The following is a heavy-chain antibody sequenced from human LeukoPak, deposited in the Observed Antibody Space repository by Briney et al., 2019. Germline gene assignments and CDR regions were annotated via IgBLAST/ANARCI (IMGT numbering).Heavy chain of an antibody. CDR3: ARDGRSGYEDL. Sequence: PSETLSLTCAVYGGSFSDYYWSWIRQPPGKGLEWIGEISHSGSTNYNPSLKSRVTLSVDVSKNQFSLRLSSVTAADTAIYYCARDGRSGYEDLWGPGTLVTVSS. CDR2: ISHSGST. D-gene: IGHD5-12*01. V-gene: IGHV4-34*01. CDR1: GGSFSDYY. J-gene: IGHJ5*02.